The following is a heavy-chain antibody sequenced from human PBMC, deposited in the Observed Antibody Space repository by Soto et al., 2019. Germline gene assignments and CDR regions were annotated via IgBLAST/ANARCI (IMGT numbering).Heavy chain of an antibody. V-gene: IGHV4-30-4*01. CDR3: ARAPVGMDSINFFDH. D-gene: IGHD2-8*01. J-gene: IGHJ4*02. CDR2: IYNGGRT. Sequence: PSETLSLTCTVSGDSISSDGYHWSWIRQSPGEGLEWIGYIYNGGRTFYRPSLESRINMSLDATRNSYSLRLTSVTAADTAVYYCARAPVGMDSINFFDHWGQGILVTVSS. CDR1: GDSISSDGYH.